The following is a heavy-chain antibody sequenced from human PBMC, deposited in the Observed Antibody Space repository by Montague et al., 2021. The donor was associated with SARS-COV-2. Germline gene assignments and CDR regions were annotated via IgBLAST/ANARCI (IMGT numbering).Heavy chain of an antibody. CDR2: FSYSGNT. Sequence: SETLSLTCSVSGGSINSSGYFWGWVRQPPGKGLEWIGSFSYSGNTHYSPSLKRRLTISVDTTKNQFSLRLSSVTAADTAVYYCATTVGRVGIDSWGQGTLVTVSS. CDR3: ATTVGRVGIDS. CDR1: GGSINSSGYF. J-gene: IGHJ4*02. V-gene: IGHV4-39*01. D-gene: IGHD1-26*01.